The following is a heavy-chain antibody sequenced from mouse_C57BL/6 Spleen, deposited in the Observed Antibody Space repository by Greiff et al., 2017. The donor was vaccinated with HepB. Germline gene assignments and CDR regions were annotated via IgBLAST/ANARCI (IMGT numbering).Heavy chain of an antibody. Sequence: VQLQQSGAELVRPGASVTLSCKASGYTFTDYEMHWVKQTPVHGLEWIGAIDPETGGTAYNQKFKGKAILTADKSSSTAYMELRSLTSEDSAVYYCTRSPFTTVVAPYFDYWGQGTTLTVSS. V-gene: IGHV1-15*01. CDR1: GYTFTDYE. D-gene: IGHD1-1*01. J-gene: IGHJ2*01. CDR2: IDPETGGT. CDR3: TRSPFTTVVAPYFDY.